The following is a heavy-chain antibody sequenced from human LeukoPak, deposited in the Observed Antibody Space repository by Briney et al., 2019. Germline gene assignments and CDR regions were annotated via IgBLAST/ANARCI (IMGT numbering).Heavy chain of an antibody. CDR2: ISYDGSNK. V-gene: IGHV3-30*18. J-gene: IGHJ4*02. CDR1: GFTFSSYG. CDR3: AKGWVFGELFLDY. Sequence: PGRSLRLSCAASGFTFSSYGMHWVRQAPGKGLEWVAVISYDGSNKYYADSVKGRFTISRDNSKNTLYLQMNSLRAEDTAVYYCAKGWVFGELFLDYWGQGTLVTVSS. D-gene: IGHD3-10*02.